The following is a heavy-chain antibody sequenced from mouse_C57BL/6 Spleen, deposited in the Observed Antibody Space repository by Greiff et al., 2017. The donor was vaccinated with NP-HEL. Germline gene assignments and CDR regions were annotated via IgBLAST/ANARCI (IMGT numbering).Heavy chain of an antibody. D-gene: IGHD2-1*01. CDR3: ARSCNYWAMDY. CDR1: GYAFSSSW. Sequence: VQLQQSGPELVKPGASVKISCKASGYAFSSSWMNWVKQRPGKGLEWIGRIYPGDGDTNYNGKFKGKATLTADKSSSTAYMQLSSLTSEDSAVYCCARSCNYWAMDYWGQGTSVTVSS. J-gene: IGHJ4*01. V-gene: IGHV1-82*01. CDR2: IYPGDGDT.